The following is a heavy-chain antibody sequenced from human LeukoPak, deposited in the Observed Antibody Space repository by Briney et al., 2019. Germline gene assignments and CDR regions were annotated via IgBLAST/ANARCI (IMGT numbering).Heavy chain of an antibody. CDR3: AKNRGNIAVAAANWFDP. CDR1: GGSISSYY. J-gene: IGHJ5*02. V-gene: IGHV4-4*07. Sequence: KTSETLSLTCTVSGGSISSYYWSWIRQPAGKGLEWIGLIYSSGSTNYNPSLKSRVTMSLDTSKNQFPLKLSYVTAADTAVYYCAKNRGNIAVAAANWFDPWGQGTLVTVSS. CDR2: IYSSGST. D-gene: IGHD6-19*01.